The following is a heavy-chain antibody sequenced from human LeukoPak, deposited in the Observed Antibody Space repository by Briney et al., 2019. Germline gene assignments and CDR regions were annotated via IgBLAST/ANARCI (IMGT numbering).Heavy chain of an antibody. J-gene: IGHJ4*02. Sequence: SVKVSCKASGGTFSSYAISWVRQAPGQGLEWMGRIIPIFGTANYAQKFQGRVTITTDESTSTAYMELSSLRSEGTAVYYCASATGYCSSPSCYDEFWQQLGTSYFDYWGQGTLVTVSS. CDR3: ASATGYCSSPSCYDEFWQQLGTSYFDY. CDR1: GGTFSSYA. CDR2: IIPIFGTA. D-gene: IGHD2-2*01. V-gene: IGHV1-69*05.